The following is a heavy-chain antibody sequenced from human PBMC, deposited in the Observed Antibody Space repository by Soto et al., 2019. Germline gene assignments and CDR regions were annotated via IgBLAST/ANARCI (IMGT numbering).Heavy chain of an antibody. D-gene: IGHD3-22*01. Sequence: PSETLSLTCAVSGGSISSSNWWSWVRQPPGKELEWIGEIYHSGSTNYNPSLKSRVTISVDKSKNQFSLKLSSVTAADTAVYYCAREVGYYDSSGYYFDYWGQGTLVTVSS. CDR2: IYHSGST. V-gene: IGHV4-4*02. CDR3: AREVGYYDSSGYYFDY. J-gene: IGHJ4*02. CDR1: GGSISSSNW.